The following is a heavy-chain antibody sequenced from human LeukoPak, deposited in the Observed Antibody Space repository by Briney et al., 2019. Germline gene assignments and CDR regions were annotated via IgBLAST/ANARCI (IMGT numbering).Heavy chain of an antibody. CDR1: GFTFSSYW. J-gene: IGHJ4*02. Sequence: GSLILSCAASGFTFSSYWMHWVRQAPGKGLVWVSRINSDGSSTSYADSVKGRFTISRDNAKNTLYLQMNSLRAEDTAVYYCARTRITMIVGLASRFDYWGQGTLVTVSS. D-gene: IGHD3-22*01. CDR2: INSDGSST. V-gene: IGHV3-74*01. CDR3: ARTRITMIVGLASRFDY.